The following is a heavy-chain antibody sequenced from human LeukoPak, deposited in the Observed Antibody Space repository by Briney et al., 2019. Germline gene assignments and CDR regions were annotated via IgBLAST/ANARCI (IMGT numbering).Heavy chain of an antibody. V-gene: IGHV3-73*01. CDR3: TSKVAGGDYYYYYYMDV. D-gene: IGHD6-19*01. J-gene: IGHJ6*03. CDR2: IRSKANSYAT. CDR1: GFTFSGSA. Sequence: TGRSLRLSCAASGFTFSGSAMHWVRQASGKGLERVGRIRSKANSYATAYAASVKGRFTISRDDSKNTAYLQMNSLKTEDTAVYYCTSKVAGGDYYYYYYMDVWGKGTTVTVSS.